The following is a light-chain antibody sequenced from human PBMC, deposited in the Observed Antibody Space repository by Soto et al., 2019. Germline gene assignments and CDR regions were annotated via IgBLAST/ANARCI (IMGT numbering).Light chain of an antibody. CDR1: SSDVGGYNY. V-gene: IGLV2-14*01. Sequence: QSALTQPASVSGSPGQSITISCTGTSSDVGGYNYVSWYQQHPGKAPKLMIYDVSNRPSGVSNRFSGSKSGNTASLTISGLQVEDEADYYCSSYTSSSTGLYVFGTGTKLTVL. CDR3: SSYTSSSTGLYV. CDR2: DVS. J-gene: IGLJ1*01.